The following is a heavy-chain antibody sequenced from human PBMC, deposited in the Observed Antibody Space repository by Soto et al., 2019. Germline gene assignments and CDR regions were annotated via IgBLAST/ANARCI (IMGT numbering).Heavy chain of an antibody. CDR2: IYPGDSDT. V-gene: IGHV5-51*01. J-gene: IGHJ5*02. D-gene: IGHD3-3*01. Sequence: GESLKISCKGSGYSFTSYWIGWVRQMPGKGLEWMGIIYPGDSDTRYSPSFQGQVTISADKSISTAYLQWSSLKASDTAMYYCARAGAQGQRFLEWLPLAWFDPWGQGTLVTVSS. CDR3: ARAGAQGQRFLEWLPLAWFDP. CDR1: GYSFTSYW.